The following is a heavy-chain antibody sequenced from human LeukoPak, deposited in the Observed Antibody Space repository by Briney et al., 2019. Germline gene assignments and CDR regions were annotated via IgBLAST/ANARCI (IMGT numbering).Heavy chain of an antibody. J-gene: IGHJ3*02. CDR1: GYTFTDYY. CDR3: ARTYYSDSRGMDDVFDI. Sequence: GASVKVSCKASGYTFTDYYMHWVRQAPGQGVEGRGWINPKSGGTNYAQKFQGRVTTTRDMSISTAYMELSGLRSDDTAVYYCARTYYSDSRGMDDVFDIWGQGTMVTVSS. D-gene: IGHD3-22*01. CDR2: INPKSGGT. V-gene: IGHV1-2*02.